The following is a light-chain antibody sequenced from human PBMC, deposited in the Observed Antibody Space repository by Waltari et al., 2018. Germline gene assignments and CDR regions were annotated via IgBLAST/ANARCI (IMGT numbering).Light chain of an antibody. CDR2: GAS. CDR3: QQYNNWPQT. J-gene: IGKJ1*01. CDR1: QTVTIN. Sequence: DTVMTQSPAILYVSPGQRATLSCRTSQTVTINLAWYPQKPGQAASLLMYGASTRATGIPARFSGSGSGTEFTLTISSLQSEDCAVYYCQQYNNWPQTFGQGTKVEIK. V-gene: IGKV3-15*01.